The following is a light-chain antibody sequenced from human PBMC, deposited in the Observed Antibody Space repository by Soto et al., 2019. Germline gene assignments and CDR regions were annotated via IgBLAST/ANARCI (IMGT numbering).Light chain of an antibody. J-gene: IGLJ3*02. CDR3: CSYAGSYTFV. Sequence: QSALTQPRSVSGSPGQSVTISCTGTSSDVGVYNSVSWYQQHPGKAPKLMIYDVFKRPSGVPDRFSGSKSGNTASLTISGLQAEDEADYYCCSYAGSYTFVFGGGTKVTVL. CDR1: SSDVGVYNS. CDR2: DVF. V-gene: IGLV2-11*01.